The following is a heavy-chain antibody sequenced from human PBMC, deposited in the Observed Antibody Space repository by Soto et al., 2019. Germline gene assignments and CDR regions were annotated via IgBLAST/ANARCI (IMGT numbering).Heavy chain of an antibody. CDR3: ARCIAAAGDNWFDP. Sequence: GASLKVSCKASGYTFTSYDINWVRQAPGQGLEWMGIINPSGGSTSYAQKFQGRVTMTRDTSTSTVYMELSSLRSEDTAVYYCARCIAAAGDNWFDPWGQGTLVNVSS. J-gene: IGHJ5*02. CDR2: INPSGGST. V-gene: IGHV1-46*03. CDR1: GYTFTSYD. D-gene: IGHD6-13*01.